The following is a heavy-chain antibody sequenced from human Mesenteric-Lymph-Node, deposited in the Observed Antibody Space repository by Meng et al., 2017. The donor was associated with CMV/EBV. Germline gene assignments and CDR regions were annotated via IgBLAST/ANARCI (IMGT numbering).Heavy chain of an antibody. V-gene: IGHV3-21*01. Sequence: GESLKISCAASGSTFSTYSMNWVRQAPGKGLEWVSSISSSSSYIYYADSVKGRFTISRDNTKNSLYLQMNSLRGEDTAVYYCGAFTMVRGIGVWGQGTLVTVSS. CDR3: GAFTMVRGIGV. J-gene: IGHJ4*02. CDR2: ISSSSSYI. D-gene: IGHD3-10*01. CDR1: GSTFSTYS.